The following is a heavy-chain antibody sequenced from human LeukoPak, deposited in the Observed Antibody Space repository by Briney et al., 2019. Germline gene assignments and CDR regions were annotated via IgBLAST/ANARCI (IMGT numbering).Heavy chain of an antibody. Sequence: GGSLRLSCVASRFTFSNAWMSWVRQAPGKGLEWVGRIQSKTDGGTTDYAAPVKGRFTISRDDSKTTLYLQMNSLKTEDTAMYYCTTDRGALTNWGQGTLVTVSS. CDR1: RFTFSNAW. CDR3: TTDRGALTN. V-gene: IGHV3-15*01. J-gene: IGHJ4*02. D-gene: IGHD1-1*01. CDR2: IQSKTDGGTT.